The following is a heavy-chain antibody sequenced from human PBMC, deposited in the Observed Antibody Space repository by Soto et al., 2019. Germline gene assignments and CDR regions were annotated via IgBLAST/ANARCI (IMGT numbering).Heavy chain of an antibody. J-gene: IGHJ4*02. Sequence: EVQLVESGGGLVKPGGSLRLSCAASGFTFSNAWMSWVRQAPGKGLEWVGRIKSKTDGGTTDYAAPVKGRFTITRDDSKNTLYLQMNSLKTEDTAVYYCTTVWDWNQPIDYWGQGTLVTVSS. CDR1: GFTFSNAW. D-gene: IGHD1-1*01. CDR2: IKSKTDGGTT. V-gene: IGHV3-15*01. CDR3: TTVWDWNQPIDY.